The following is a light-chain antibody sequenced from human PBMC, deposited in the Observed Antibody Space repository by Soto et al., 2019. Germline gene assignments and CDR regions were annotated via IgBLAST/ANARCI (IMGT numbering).Light chain of an antibody. Sequence: QSALTQPRSVSGSPGQSDTISCTGTSSDVGGHNYVSWYQQYPGKAPKLLISAVTKRPSGVPDRFSGSKSGNTASLTISGLQADDEADYYCCSYAGSYTYVFGSGTKVTVL. J-gene: IGLJ1*01. V-gene: IGLV2-11*01. CDR2: AVT. CDR1: SSDVGGHNY. CDR3: CSYAGSYTYV.